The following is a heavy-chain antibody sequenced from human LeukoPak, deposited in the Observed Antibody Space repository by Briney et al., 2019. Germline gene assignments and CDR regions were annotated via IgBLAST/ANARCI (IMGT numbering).Heavy chain of an antibody. V-gene: IGHV4-4*07. CDR3: ATDRRLIQGGFDC. D-gene: IGHD5-18*01. CDR2: IYSSGSA. Sequence: SETLSLTCSVSGGFISSYYWSWIRQSAGKGLEWIGRIYSSGSANYNPSLKSRVTMSVDTSKNQFSLRLSSVTAADTAVYFCATDRRLIQGGFDCWGQGTLVTVSS. CDR1: GGFISSYY. J-gene: IGHJ4*02.